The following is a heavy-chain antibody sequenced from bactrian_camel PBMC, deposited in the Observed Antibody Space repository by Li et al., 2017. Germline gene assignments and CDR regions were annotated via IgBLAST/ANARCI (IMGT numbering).Heavy chain of an antibody. CDR1: GSAAQTDC. V-gene: IGHV3S53*01. J-gene: IGHJ4*01. CDR3: VAEPRTRRCTAARGSGTRYNY. CDR2: FADDGFS. D-gene: IGHD2*01. Sequence: HVQLVESGGGSVQAGASLRLSCYVSGSAAQTDCWGWARQTGSGRETVAVFADDGFSSVADPVKGRFTISRDSGANTLDLQMNDVKVEDTGMYYCVAEPRTRRCTAARGSGTRYNYWGQGTQVTVS.